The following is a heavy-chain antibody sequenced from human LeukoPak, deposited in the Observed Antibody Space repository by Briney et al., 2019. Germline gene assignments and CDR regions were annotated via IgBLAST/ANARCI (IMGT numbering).Heavy chain of an antibody. Sequence: GGSLRLSCAASGFTFSSYEMNWVRQAPGKGLQWVSDISSSGTTIYYADSVKGRFTISRDNAKNSLYLQMNSLRAEDTAVYYCAKAPGNFYVSGSYEAYWGQGTLVTVSS. CDR2: ISSSGTTI. D-gene: IGHD3-10*01. CDR3: AKAPGNFYVSGSYEAY. V-gene: IGHV3-48*03. CDR1: GFTFSSYE. J-gene: IGHJ4*02.